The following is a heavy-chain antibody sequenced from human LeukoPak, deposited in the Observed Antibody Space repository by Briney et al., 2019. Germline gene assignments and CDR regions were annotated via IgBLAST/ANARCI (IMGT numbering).Heavy chain of an antibody. D-gene: IGHD4-17*01. Sequence: SETLSLSCTVSGVSVSSGTYYWNWNRPPPGQGLEWIGYIYDSGTTNYNPSLKRRVTISADTSKNQFSLTLRSVTAADTAVYYCARGPGYGDFDYWGQGTLVTVSS. CDR2: IYDSGTT. V-gene: IGHV4-61*01. J-gene: IGHJ4*02. CDR3: ARGPGYGDFDY. CDR1: GVSVSSGTYY.